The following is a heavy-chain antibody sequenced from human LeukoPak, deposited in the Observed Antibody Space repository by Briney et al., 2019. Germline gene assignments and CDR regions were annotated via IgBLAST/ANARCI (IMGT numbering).Heavy chain of an antibody. Sequence: SETLYLTCTVSGGSISSCYWSWIRQPPGKGLEWIGYIYYSGSTNYNPSLKGRVTISVDTSKNQFSLKLSSVIAADTAVYYCARGSCSSTSCYSDYWGQGTLVTVSS. D-gene: IGHD2-2*01. CDR1: GGSISSCY. J-gene: IGHJ4*02. CDR3: ARGSCSSTSCYSDY. CDR2: IYYSGST. V-gene: IGHV4-59*01.